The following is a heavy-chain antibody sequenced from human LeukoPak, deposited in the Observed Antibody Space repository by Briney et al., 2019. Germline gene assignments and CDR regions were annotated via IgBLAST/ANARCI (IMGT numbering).Heavy chain of an antibody. CDR2: IYAGGNT. D-gene: IGHD2-2*01. CDR3: ARGLLGHCSSITCYPGAFDN. Sequence: GGSLRLSCAASGIAVRTNYISWVRGAPGKGLEWVSVIYAGGNTSYADSVKGGFTISRDNSKNTVYLQMNSLRSEDTAVYYCARGLLGHCSSITCYPGAFDNWGQGTMVSVSS. CDR1: GIAVRTNY. V-gene: IGHV3-66*02. J-gene: IGHJ3*02.